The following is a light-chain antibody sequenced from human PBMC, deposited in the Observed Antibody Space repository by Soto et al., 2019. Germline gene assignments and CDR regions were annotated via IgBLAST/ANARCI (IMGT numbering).Light chain of an antibody. CDR3: QHYNSYSEA. Sequence: DIQMTQSPSTLSASVGDRVTITCRASQTISSWLAWYQQKPRKAPKLLIYKASTLKSGVPSRFSGSGSGTEFTLTISSMQPDDFATYDCQHYNSYSEAFGQGTKVEIK. CDR2: KAS. CDR1: QTISSW. J-gene: IGKJ1*01. V-gene: IGKV1-5*03.